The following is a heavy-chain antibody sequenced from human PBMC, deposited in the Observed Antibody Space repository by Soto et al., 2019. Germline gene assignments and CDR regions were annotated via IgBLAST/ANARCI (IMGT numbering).Heavy chain of an antibody. CDR2: ISSDGSEI. J-gene: IGHJ3*02. Sequence: EVQLVESGGGLVQPGGSLRLSCAASGYTFSSYWMYWVRQAPGQGLVWVSHISSDGSEIRYADSVNGRFTISRDNAKSTLFLQMNSLTAEDTAVYYCARSSGYFAFDIWGQGTIVTVSS. D-gene: IGHD3-22*01. CDR1: GYTFSSYW. V-gene: IGHV3-74*01. CDR3: ARSSGYFAFDI.